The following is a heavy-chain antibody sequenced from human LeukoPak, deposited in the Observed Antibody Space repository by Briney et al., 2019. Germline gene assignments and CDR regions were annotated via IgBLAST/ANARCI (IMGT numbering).Heavy chain of an antibody. CDR3: AKDRQGSQSSGEDY. J-gene: IGHJ4*02. CDR2: IRYDGNNK. Sequence: GGSLRLSCAASGLTFSSYAMHWVRQAPGKGLEWVAFIRYDGNNKYYADSVKGRFTISRDNSNNTLYLQMNSLRAEDTAVYYCAKDRQGSQSSGEDYWGQGTLVTVSS. D-gene: IGHD7-27*01. CDR1: GLTFSSYA. V-gene: IGHV3-30*02.